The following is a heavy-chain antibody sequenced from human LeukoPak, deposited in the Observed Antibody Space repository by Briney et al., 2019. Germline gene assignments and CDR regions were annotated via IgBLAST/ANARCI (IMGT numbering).Heavy chain of an antibody. CDR1: GFTFSGYS. D-gene: IGHD6-13*01. CDR3: ARALTSSWYGDY. J-gene: IGHJ4*02. V-gene: IGHV3-48*01. CDR2: ISSSSGTI. Sequence: GGSLRLSCSASGFTFSGYSMNWVRQAPGKGLDWVSYISSSSGTIYYADSVKGRFTISRDNAKNSLYLQMNSLRAEETAVYYCARALTSSWYGDYWGQGTLVTVSS.